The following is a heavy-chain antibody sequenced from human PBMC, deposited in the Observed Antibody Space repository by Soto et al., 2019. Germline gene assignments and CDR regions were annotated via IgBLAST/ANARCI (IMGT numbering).Heavy chain of an antibody. V-gene: IGHV3-21*01. CDR1: GFTFSTYT. J-gene: IGHJ3*02. D-gene: IGHD5-12*01. CDR3: ASLTRDGYILDAFDI. CDR2: ISAGSRSI. Sequence: PGGSLRLSCAASGFTFSTYTMNWVRQAPGKGLEWVSSISAGSRSIYYTDSLKGRSTVSRDNSKNSLYLQINSLKADDTAVYYCASLTRDGYILDAFDIWGQGTMVTVSS.